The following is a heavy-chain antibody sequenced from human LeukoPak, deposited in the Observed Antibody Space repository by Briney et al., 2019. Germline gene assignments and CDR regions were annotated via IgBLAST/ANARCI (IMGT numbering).Heavy chain of an antibody. CDR1: GFTFSSYG. V-gene: IGHV3-30*02. CDR3: AKSIAVTGLGGGRTFDY. D-gene: IGHD6-19*01. CDR2: IRYDGSNK. Sequence: PGGSLRLSCAASGFTFSSYGMHWVRQAPGKGLEWVAFIRYDGSNKYYADSVKGRFTISRDNSKNTLYLQMNSLRAQDTAVYYCAKSIAVTGLGGGRTFDYWGQGTLVTVSS. J-gene: IGHJ4*02.